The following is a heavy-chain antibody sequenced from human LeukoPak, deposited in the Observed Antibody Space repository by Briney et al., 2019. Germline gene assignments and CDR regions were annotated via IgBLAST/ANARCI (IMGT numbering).Heavy chain of an antibody. Sequence: SGGSLRLSCAASGFTFSSYAMSWVCQAPGKGLEWVSAISGSGGSTYYADSVKGRFTISRDNSKNTLYLQMNSLRAEDTAVYYCAKDHTSSVPNWFDPWGQGTLVTVSS. CDR3: AKDHTSSVPNWFDP. D-gene: IGHD1-1*01. CDR1: GFTFSSYA. V-gene: IGHV3-23*01. J-gene: IGHJ5*02. CDR2: ISGSGGST.